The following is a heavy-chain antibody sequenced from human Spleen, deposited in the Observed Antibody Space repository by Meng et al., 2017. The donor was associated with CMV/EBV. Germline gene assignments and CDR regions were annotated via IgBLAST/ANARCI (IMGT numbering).Heavy chain of an antibody. Sequence: GESLKISCAASGFTFSDYYMSWIRQAPGKGLEWVSYISSSGSTIYYADSVKGRFTISRDNAKNSLYLQMNSLRAEDTAVYYCARDRNYYDSSGYPPAGYWGQGTLVTVSS. V-gene: IGHV3-11*04. CDR2: ISSSGSTI. J-gene: IGHJ4*02. CDR3: ARDRNYYDSSGYPPAGY. CDR1: GFTFSDYY. D-gene: IGHD3-22*01.